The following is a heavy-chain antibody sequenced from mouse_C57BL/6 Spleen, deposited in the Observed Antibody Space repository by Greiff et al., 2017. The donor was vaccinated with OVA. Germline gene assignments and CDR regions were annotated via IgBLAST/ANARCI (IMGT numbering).Heavy chain of an antibody. CDR3: ARALGPYYFDY. J-gene: IGHJ2*01. CDR2: INYDGSST. Sequence: DVKLVESEGGLVQPGRSMKLSCTASGFTFSDYYMAWVRQVPEKGLEWVANINYDGSSTYYLDSLKSRFIISRDNAKNILYLQMSSLKSEDTATYYCARALGPYYFDYWGQGTTLTVSS. D-gene: IGHD4-1*01. CDR1: GFTFSDYY. V-gene: IGHV5-16*01.